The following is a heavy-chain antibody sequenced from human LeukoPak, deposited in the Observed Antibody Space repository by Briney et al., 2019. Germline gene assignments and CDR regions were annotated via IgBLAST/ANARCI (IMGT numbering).Heavy chain of an antibody. CDR1: GFTFSGSA. D-gene: IGHD3-10*01. CDR2: IRSKANSYAT. CDR3: LVWFGELDYFDY. J-gene: IGHJ4*02. Sequence: PGGSMRLSCAASGFTFSGSAMHWVRQASGKGLGWVGRIRSKANSYATAYAASVKGRFTISRDASKNTAYLQMNSLKTEDTAVYYCLVWFGELDYFDYWGQETLVTVSS. V-gene: IGHV3-73*01.